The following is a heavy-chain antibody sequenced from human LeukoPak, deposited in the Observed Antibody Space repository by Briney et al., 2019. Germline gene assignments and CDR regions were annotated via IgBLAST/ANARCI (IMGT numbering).Heavy chain of an antibody. CDR2: INHSGST. Sequence: PSETLSLTCAVYGGSFSGYYWTWVRQPPGMGLEWIGEINHSGSTNYNPSLKSRVTISLDTSENQFSLKLTSVTAADTAVYYCARHGLYYYDSSGLDPWGQGTLVTVSS. CDR3: ARHGLYYYDSSGLDP. J-gene: IGHJ5*02. CDR1: GGSFSGYY. D-gene: IGHD3-22*01. V-gene: IGHV4-34*01.